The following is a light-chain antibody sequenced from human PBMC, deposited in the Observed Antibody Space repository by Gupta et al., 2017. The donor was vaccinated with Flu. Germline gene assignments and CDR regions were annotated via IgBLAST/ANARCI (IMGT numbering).Light chain of an antibody. J-gene: IGLJ1*01. V-gene: IGLV2-14*01. CDR2: DVT. CDR1: SSDVGGSDY. CDR3: SSYTSGSTFYV. Sequence: QSALTQPASVSGSPGQSLTISCTVNSSDVGGSDYVSWYQQHPDKAHKLIIYDVTNRPSRVSSRFSGAKSGNTASLTISGLQAEDETDYYCSSYTSGSTFYVFGTGTKVTVL.